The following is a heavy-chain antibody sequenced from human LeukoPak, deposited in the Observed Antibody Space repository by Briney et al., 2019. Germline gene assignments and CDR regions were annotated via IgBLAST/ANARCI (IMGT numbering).Heavy chain of an antibody. CDR2: IKQDGSEQ. V-gene: IGHV3-7*03. J-gene: IGHJ4*02. D-gene: IGHD3-22*01. Sequence: GGSLRLSCAASGFTFSHYYMSWVRQAPGKGLEWVANIKQDGSEQFYLDSVKGRFTISRDNAKNSLYLQMNSLRAEDTALYYCAKAPYDSSGVDYWGQGTLVTVSS. CDR3: AKAPYDSSGVDY. CDR1: GFTFSHYY.